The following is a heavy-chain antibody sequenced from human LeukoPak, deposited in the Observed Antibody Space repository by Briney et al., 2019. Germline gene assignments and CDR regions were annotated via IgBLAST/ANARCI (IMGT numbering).Heavy chain of an antibody. Sequence: SETLSLTCAVYGGSXSGXXXSWIXQXXXXXXXWIGEINHSGSTNYNPSLKSRVTISVDTSKNQFSLKLSSVTAADTAVYYCARLGRAWLPFDYWGQGTLVTVSS. D-gene: IGHD6-19*01. V-gene: IGHV4-34*01. J-gene: IGHJ4*02. CDR2: INHSGST. CDR3: ARLGRAWLPFDY. CDR1: GGSXSGXX.